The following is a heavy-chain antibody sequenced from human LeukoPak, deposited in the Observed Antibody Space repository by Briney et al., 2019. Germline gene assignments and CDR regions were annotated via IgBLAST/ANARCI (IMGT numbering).Heavy chain of an antibody. D-gene: IGHD2-15*01. J-gene: IGHJ4*02. CDR2: ISWSSANI. CDR3: AKGSLGYCSVGSCYGWASIDY. V-gene: IGHV3-9*01. Sequence: PGRSLRLSCAASGFTLDDYAMLSVRQAPGKGLEWVSAISWSSANIGYADSVKGRFTISRDSAKNSLYLQMNSLRPEDTALYYCAKGSLGYCSVGSCYGWASIDYWGQGTLVTVSS. CDR1: GFTLDDYA.